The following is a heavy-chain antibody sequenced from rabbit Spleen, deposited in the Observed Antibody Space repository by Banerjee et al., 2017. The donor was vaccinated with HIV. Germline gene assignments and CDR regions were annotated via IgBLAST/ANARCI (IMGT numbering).Heavy chain of an antibody. J-gene: IGHJ2*01. Sequence: QQQLEESGGGLVKPGGTLTLTCTASGFSFSGILYMCWVRQAPGKGLEWIACIDTGDGDTYFANWAKGRFTISKTSSTTVTLQVTSLTAADTATYFCARNYVNVFDPWGPGTLVT. CDR2: IDTGDGDT. D-gene: IGHD1-1*01. CDR1: GFSFSGILY. V-gene: IGHV1S45*01. CDR3: ARNYVNVFDP.